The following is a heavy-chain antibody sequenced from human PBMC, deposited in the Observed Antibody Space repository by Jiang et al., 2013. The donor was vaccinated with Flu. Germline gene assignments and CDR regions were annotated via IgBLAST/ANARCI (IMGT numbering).Heavy chain of an antibody. D-gene: IGHD1-20*01. Sequence: QTLSLTCAISGDSVPSNSAAWNWIRQSPSRGLEWLGRTYYRSKWYNDYAVSVKTRITVDPDTSKNQFSLQLNSVTPEDTAVYYCARGYTWSLDYWGQGTLVTVSS. J-gene: IGHJ4*02. V-gene: IGHV6-1*01. CDR2: TYYRSKWYN. CDR3: ARGYTWSLDY. CDR1: GDSVPSNSAA.